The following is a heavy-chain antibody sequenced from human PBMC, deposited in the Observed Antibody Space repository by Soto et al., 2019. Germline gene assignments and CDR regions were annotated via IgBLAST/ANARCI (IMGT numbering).Heavy chain of an antibody. CDR1: GFTFSNYG. CDR2: IWYDGGNK. D-gene: IGHD2-2*01. Sequence: GGSLRLSCAASGFTFSNYGMHWVRQAPGKGLEWVAFIWYDGGNKYYAESVKCRFTISRDNSKNTLYLQMHSLIAEDTAVYSCARDGDVNTSFGKEYWGPGALVNVFS. J-gene: IGHJ4*02. CDR3: ARDGDVNTSFGKEY. V-gene: IGHV3-33*01.